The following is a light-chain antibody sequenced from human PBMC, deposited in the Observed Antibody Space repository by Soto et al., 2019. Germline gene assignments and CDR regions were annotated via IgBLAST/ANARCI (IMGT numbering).Light chain of an antibody. V-gene: IGKV3-20*01. CDR2: GAS. J-gene: IGKJ2*01. CDR3: RQYGNSPWMYT. CDR1: QTVSSDY. Sequence: IELTQSPDTLSLSPGERATLSCRASQTVSSDYLAWYQQKPGQAPRLLIYGASNRATGIPDRFSGSGSGTDFTLTITKLEPEDFGMYHCRQYGNSPWMYTFGRGTKVEIK.